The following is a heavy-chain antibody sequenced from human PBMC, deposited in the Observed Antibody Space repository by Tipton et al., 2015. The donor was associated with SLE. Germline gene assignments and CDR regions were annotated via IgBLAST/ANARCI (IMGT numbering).Heavy chain of an antibody. CDR3: ARRTTRSSGYFGAFDI. V-gene: IGHV4-59*01. J-gene: IGHJ3*02. CDR1: GGSISSYY. CDR2: IYYSGST. D-gene: IGHD3-22*01. Sequence: TLSLTCTVSGGSISSYYWSWIRQPPGKGLEWIGYIYYSGSTNYNPSLNSRVTISVDTSKNQFSLKLSSVTAADTAVYYCARRTTRSSGYFGAFDIWGQGTMVTVSS.